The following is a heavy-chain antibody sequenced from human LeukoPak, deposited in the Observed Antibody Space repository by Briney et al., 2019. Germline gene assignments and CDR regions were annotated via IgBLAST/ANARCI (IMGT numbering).Heavy chain of an antibody. D-gene: IGHD3-22*01. CDR2: IYHSGST. CDR1: GGSFSDYY. V-gene: IGHV4-34*01. J-gene: IGHJ1*01. Sequence: SETLSLTCAVYGGSFSDYYWSWIRQPPGKGLEWIGEIYHSGSTNYNPSLKSRVTISVDKSKNQFSLKLSSVTAADTAVYYCARRQGSYDSSGYPYLQHWGQGTLVTVSS. CDR3: ARRQGSYDSSGYPYLQH.